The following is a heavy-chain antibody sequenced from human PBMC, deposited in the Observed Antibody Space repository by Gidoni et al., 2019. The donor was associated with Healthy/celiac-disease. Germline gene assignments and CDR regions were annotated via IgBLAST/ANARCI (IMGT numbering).Heavy chain of an antibody. J-gene: IGHJ3*02. CDR3: ARGQQQYSSSYKTSDAFDI. CDR1: VGTFSSYA. Sequence: QVQLVQSGAEVKKPGSSVKVSCKASVGTFSSYALSWVRQAPGQGLEWMGEIIPIFGTANYAQKFQGRVTITADKSTRTAYMELSSLRSEDTAVYYCARGQQQYSSSYKTSDAFDIWGQGTMVTVSS. V-gene: IGHV1-69*06. D-gene: IGHD6-6*01. CDR2: IIPIFGTA.